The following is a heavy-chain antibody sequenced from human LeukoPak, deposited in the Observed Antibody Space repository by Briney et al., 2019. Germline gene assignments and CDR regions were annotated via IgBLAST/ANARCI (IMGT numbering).Heavy chain of an antibody. D-gene: IGHD6-13*01. V-gene: IGHV3-21*01. Sequence: GGSLRLSCAASGFTFSSYSMNWVRQAPGKGPEWVSSISSSSSYIYYADSVKGRFTISRDNAKNSLYLQMNSLRAEDTAVYYCARRFSRSRRSWFDPWGQGTLVTVSS. CDR3: ARRFSRSRRSWFDP. J-gene: IGHJ5*02. CDR1: GFTFSSYS. CDR2: ISSSSSYI.